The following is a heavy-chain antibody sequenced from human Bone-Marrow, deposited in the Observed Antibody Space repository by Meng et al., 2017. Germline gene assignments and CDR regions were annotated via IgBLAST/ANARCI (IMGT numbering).Heavy chain of an antibody. CDR3: ARGQTTMAHDFDY. CDR1: GGSCSDYY. Sequence: HGLLQQWGEGLLKPSVNLSLTCVVSGGSCSDYYWSWIRQPPGKGLEWIGEINHSGSTNYNPSVESRATISVDPSQNNLSLKLSSVTAANSAVYYCARGQTTMAHDFDYWGQGTLVTASS. CDR2: INHSGST. D-gene: IGHD4-11*01. V-gene: IGHV4-34*01. J-gene: IGHJ4*02.